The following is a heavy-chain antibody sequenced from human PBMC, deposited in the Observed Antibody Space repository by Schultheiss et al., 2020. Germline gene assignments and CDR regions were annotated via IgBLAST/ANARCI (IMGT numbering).Heavy chain of an antibody. Sequence: GASLKISCAASGFTFSNYWMHWVRQAPGKGLVWVSRINSDGTTTSHADSVKGRFTISRDNAKNTLHLQMNSLRAEDTAVYYCARGGSGNYPYYYYGMDVWGQGTTVNVSS. V-gene: IGHV3-74*01. CDR1: GFTFSNYW. CDR2: INSDGTTT. D-gene: IGHD1-26*01. J-gene: IGHJ6*02. CDR3: ARGGSGNYPYYYYGMDV.